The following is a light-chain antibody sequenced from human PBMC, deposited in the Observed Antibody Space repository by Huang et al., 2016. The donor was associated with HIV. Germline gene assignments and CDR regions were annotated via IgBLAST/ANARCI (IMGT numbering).Light chain of an antibody. Sequence: DIQMTQSPSSLSGSVGDRVTFTCQASQDISNYLNWYQQKPGKAPKPLIYAASNLETWVPSRFSGSGSGTDFTFTISSLQPEDIATYYCQQYDNLPPYTFGQGTKLEIK. CDR2: AAS. J-gene: IGKJ2*01. CDR3: QQYDNLPPYT. V-gene: IGKV1-33*01. CDR1: QDISNY.